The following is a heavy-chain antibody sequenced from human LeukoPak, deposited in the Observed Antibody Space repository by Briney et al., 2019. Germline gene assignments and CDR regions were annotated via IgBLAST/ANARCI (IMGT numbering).Heavy chain of an antibody. D-gene: IGHD3-16*02. CDR3: ATRGDLSWFGALRH. CDR2: IRQDGRET. Sequence: GGSLQIPFVVSGFNFSKYWMDWGRPAPGKGVGWGAFIRQDGRETDYAGSVKGRFTISRDNAKNSLYLQMNNLRVEDTAVYYCATRGDLSWFGALRHWSQGTVVTVSS. J-gene: IGHJ4*02. CDR1: GFNFSKYW. V-gene: IGHV3-7*01.